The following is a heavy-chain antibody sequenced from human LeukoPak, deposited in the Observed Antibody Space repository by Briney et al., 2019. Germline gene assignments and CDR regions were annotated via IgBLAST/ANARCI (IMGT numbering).Heavy chain of an antibody. CDR3: AGGPTTYRNGIAAASPFDY. CDR1: GYTFTSYA. CDR2: INAGNGNT. J-gene: IGHJ4*01. V-gene: IGHV1-3*03. D-gene: IGHD6-13*01. Sequence: GGSLRLSCAASGYTFTSYAMHWVRQAPGQRLEWMGWINAGNGNTKYSQEFQGRVTITRDTSASTAYMELSSLRSEDMAVYYCAGGPTTYRNGIAAASPFDYWGQGTLVTVSS.